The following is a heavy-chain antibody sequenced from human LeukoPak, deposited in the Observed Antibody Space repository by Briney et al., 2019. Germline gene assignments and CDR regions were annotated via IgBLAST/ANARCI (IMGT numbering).Heavy chain of an antibody. V-gene: IGHV3-15*01. CDR2: IKSKTDGGTT. Sequence: GGSLRLSCAASGFTFNNAWMGWARQAPGKGLEWVGLIKSKTDGGTTDYAAPVKGRFTISRDDSKNTLYPQMNSLRAEDTAVYYCAREGGGFGESIGDVWGQGTTVTVSS. J-gene: IGHJ6*02. CDR1: GFTFNNAW. CDR3: AREGGGFGESIGDV. D-gene: IGHD3-10*01.